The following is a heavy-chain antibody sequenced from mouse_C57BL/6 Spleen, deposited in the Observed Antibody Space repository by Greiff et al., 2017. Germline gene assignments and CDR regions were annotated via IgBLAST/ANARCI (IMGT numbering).Heavy chain of an antibody. V-gene: IGHV1-69*01. CDR1: GYTFTSYW. CDR2: IDPSDSYT. D-gene: IGHD1-1*01. Sequence: QVQLQQPGAELVMPGASVKLSCKASGYTFTSYWMHWVKQRPGQGLEWIGEIDPSDSYTNYNQKFKGKSTLTVDKSSSTAYMQLSSLTSEDSAVYYCARLPDYYGSSYDYFDYWGQGTTLTVSS. CDR3: ARLPDYYGSSYDYFDY. J-gene: IGHJ2*01.